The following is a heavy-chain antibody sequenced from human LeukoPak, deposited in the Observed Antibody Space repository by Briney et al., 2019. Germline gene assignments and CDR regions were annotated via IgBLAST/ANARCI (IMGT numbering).Heavy chain of an antibody. CDR2: ISNSSSYI. D-gene: IGHD1-26*01. CDR3: AREREGALSPIFTSGSYWFDP. V-gene: IGHV3-21*01. Sequence: PGGSLRLSCGASGFNFSSYWMNWVRPAPGKGLEWVSSISNSSSYIYHADSVKGRFTISRDNAKNSLYLQMNSLRAEDTAVYYCAREREGALSPIFTSGSYWFDPWGQGTLVTVSS. CDR1: GFNFSSYW. J-gene: IGHJ5*02.